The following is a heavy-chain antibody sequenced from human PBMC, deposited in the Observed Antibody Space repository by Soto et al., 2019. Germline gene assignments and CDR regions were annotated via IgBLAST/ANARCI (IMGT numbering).Heavy chain of an antibody. CDR3: VSTTPPPGDNYDFWSGYYTGAFDI. CDR2: IIPIFGTA. J-gene: IGHJ3*02. D-gene: IGHD3-3*01. V-gene: IGHV1-69*01. CDR1: GGTFSSYA. Sequence: QVQLVQSGAEVKKPGSSVKVSCKASGGTFSSYAISWVRQAPGQGLEWMGGIIPIFGTANYAQKFQGRVTITADESTSTAYMELSSLRSEDTAVYYCVSTTPPPGDNYDFWSGYYTGAFDIWGQGTMVTVSS.